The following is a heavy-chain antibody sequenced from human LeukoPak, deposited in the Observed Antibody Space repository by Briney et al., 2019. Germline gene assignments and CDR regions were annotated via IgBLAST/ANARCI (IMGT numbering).Heavy chain of an antibody. J-gene: IGHJ4*02. CDR3: ASQGYYDSSGYLANFDY. V-gene: IGHV3-7*01. CDR2: IKQDGSEE. CDR1: GFTFSSYW. D-gene: IGHD3-22*01. Sequence: GGSLRLSCAASGFTFSSYWMGWVRQAPGKGLEWVANIKQDGSEEYYVDSVKGRFTISRDNAKNSLHLQMNSLRAEDTAVYYCASQGYYDSSGYLANFDYWGQGTLVTVSS.